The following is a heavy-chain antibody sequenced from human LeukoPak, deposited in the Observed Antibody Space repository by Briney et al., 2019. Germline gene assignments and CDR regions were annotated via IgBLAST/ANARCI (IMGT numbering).Heavy chain of an antibody. CDR2: ISSSSSYI. D-gene: IGHD4-17*01. V-gene: IGHV3-21*01. Sequence: GGSLRLSCAASGFTFSSYSMNWVRQAPGKGLEWVSSISSSSSYIYYADSVKGRFTISRDNAKNSLYLQMNSLRAEDTAVYYCARDWRYGDPIDYWGQGTLVTVSS. CDR3: ARDWRYGDPIDY. J-gene: IGHJ4*02. CDR1: GFTFSSYS.